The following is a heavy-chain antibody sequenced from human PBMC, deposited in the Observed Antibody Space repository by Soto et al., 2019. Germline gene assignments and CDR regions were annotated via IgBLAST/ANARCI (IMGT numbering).Heavy chain of an antibody. V-gene: IGHV4-59*01. CDR1: GGSISSYY. CDR2: IYYSGST. D-gene: IGHD6-19*01. CDR3: ARDGPERIAVAGVYYYYGMDV. J-gene: IGHJ6*02. Sequence: ASETLSLTCTVSGGSISSYYWSWIRQPPGKGLEWIGYIYYSGSTNYNPSLKSRVTISVDTSKNQFSLKLSSVTAADTAVYYCARDGPERIAVAGVYYYYGMDVWGQGTTVTVSS.